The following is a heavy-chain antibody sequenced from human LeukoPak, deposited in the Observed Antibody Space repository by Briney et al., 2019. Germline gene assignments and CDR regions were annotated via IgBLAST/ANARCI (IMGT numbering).Heavy chain of an antibody. V-gene: IGHV4-30-4*08. CDR1: GGSISSGGYY. Sequence: SETLSLTCTVSGGSISSGGYYWSWIRQPPGKGLEWIGYIYYSGSTYYNPSLKSRVTISVDTSKNQFSLKLSSVTAADTAVYYCARGAILRYFDWLSFYGMDVWGQGTTVTVSS. D-gene: IGHD3-9*01. CDR2: IYYSGST. CDR3: ARGAILRYFDWLSFYGMDV. J-gene: IGHJ6*02.